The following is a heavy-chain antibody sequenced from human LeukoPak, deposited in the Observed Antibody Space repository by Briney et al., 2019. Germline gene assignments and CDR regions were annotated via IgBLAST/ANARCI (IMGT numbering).Heavy chain of an antibody. V-gene: IGHV3-23*01. CDR2: ISGSGGST. CDR3: AKDRYSSSSGSDY. Sequence: GGSLRLSCAASGFTFSSYAMSWVRRAPGKGLEWVSIISGSGGSTYYADSVKGRFTISRDNSKNTLLLQMNSLRAEDTAVYYCAKDRYSSSSGSDYWGQGTLVTVSS. D-gene: IGHD6-6*01. J-gene: IGHJ4*02. CDR1: GFTFSSYA.